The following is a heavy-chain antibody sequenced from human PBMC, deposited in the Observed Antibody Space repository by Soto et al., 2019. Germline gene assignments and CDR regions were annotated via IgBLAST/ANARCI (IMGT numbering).Heavy chain of an antibody. CDR1: GIIFTGYG. J-gene: IGHJ4*02. CDR2: IKQDGSEK. CDR3: AREDHYYFDY. Sequence: PGGSLRLSCAASGIIFTGYGMHWVRQAPGKGLEWVANIKQDGSEKYYVDSVKGRFTISRDNAKNSLYLQMNSLRAEDTAVYYCAREDHYYFDYWGQGTLVTAPQ. V-gene: IGHV3-7*01.